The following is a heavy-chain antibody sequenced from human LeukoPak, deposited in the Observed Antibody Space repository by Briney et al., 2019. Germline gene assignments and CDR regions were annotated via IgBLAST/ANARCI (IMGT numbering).Heavy chain of an antibody. J-gene: IGHJ6*02. D-gene: IGHD6-13*01. CDR1: GFTFSNYG. CDR3: ARDIISSDFGMDV. Sequence: GGSPRLSCAAPGFTFSNYGMHWVRQDPGKGLEWVAVIWYDGSKKYYADSAKGRFTISRDNSKNTMYLQMNSLTAEDTGVYYCARDIISSDFGMDVWGQGTTVTVSS. V-gene: IGHV3-33*01. CDR2: IWYDGSKK.